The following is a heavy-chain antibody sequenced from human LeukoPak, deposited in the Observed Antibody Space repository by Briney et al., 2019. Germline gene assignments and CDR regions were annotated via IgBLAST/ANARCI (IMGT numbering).Heavy chain of an antibody. Sequence: SETLSLXCAVSGGSISSANYYWSWIRQPAGKGLEWIGRIYTSGTTNYNPSLKSRVTISIDTSKNHFSLKLSSVTAADTAVYYCAREDPYYYYYMDVWGKGTTVTVSS. CDR3: AREDPYYYYYMDV. CDR2: IYTSGTT. CDR1: GGSISSANYY. J-gene: IGHJ6*03. V-gene: IGHV4-61*02.